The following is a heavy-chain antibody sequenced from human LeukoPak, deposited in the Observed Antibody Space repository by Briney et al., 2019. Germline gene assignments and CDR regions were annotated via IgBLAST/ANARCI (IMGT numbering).Heavy chain of an antibody. J-gene: IGHJ4*02. D-gene: IGHD4-23*01. V-gene: IGHV3-48*03. CDR1: GFTFSSYE. Sequence: GGSLRLSCAASGFTFSSYEMNWVRQAPGKGLEWVSYISSSGSTIYYADSVKGRFTISRDNAKNSLYLQMNSLRAEDTAVYYCAKDSYGGNNMYYFDYWGQGTLVTVSS. CDR2: ISSSGSTI. CDR3: AKDSYGGNNMYYFDY.